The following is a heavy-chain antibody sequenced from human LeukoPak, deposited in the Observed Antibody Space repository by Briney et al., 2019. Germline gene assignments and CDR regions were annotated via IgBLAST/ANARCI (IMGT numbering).Heavy chain of an antibody. CDR1: GYTFTSYG. Sequence: GASVKVSCKASGYTFTSYGISWVRQAPGQGLEWMGWISAYNGNTNYAQKLQGRVTMSTDTSTSTGYMELRSLRSDDTAVYHCARGLQETLAWLKALSTFDIWGQGTMVTVSS. CDR2: ISAYNGNT. V-gene: IGHV1-18*01. D-gene: IGHD5-24*01. CDR3: ARGLQETLAWLKALSTFDI. J-gene: IGHJ3*02.